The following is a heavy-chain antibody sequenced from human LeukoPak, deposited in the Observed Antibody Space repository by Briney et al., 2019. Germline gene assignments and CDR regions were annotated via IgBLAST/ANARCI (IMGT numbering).Heavy chain of an antibody. D-gene: IGHD5-24*01. CDR3: AKGDGYNYDNWFDP. CDR2: ISGSGGST. CDR1: GFTFSSYW. V-gene: IGHV3-23*01. J-gene: IGHJ5*02. Sequence: GGSLRLSCAASGFTFSSYWMHWVRQAPGKGLEWVSGISGSGGSTYYADSVKGRFTISRDNSKNTLYLQMNSLRAEDTAVYFCAKGDGYNYDNWFDPWGQGTLVTVSS.